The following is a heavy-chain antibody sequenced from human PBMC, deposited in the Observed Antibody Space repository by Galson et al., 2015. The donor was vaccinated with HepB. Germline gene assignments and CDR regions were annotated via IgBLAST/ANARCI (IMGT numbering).Heavy chain of an antibody. CDR3: ARGRSPEKVPAAIGRGYWFDP. V-gene: IGHV1-8*01. CDR1: GYTFTSYD. J-gene: IGHJ5*02. CDR2: MNPNSGNT. Sequence: SVKVSCKASGYTFTSYDINWVRQATGQGLEWMGWMNPNSGNTGYAQKFQGRVTMTRNTSISTAYMELSSLRSEDTAVYYCARGRSPEKVPAAIGRGYWFDPWGQGTLVTVSS. D-gene: IGHD2-2*02.